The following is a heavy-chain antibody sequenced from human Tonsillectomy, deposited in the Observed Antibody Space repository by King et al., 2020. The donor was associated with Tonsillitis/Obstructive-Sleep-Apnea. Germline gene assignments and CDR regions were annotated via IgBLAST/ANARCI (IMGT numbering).Heavy chain of an antibody. D-gene: IGHD3-16*02. CDR3: AGHGGDYVWGSYRDMDV. CDR2: ISYDGSNK. Sequence: VQLVESGGGVVQPGRSLRLSCAASGFTFSSYAMHWVRQAPGKGLEWVAVISYDGSNKYYADSVKGRFTISRDNSKNTLYLQMNSLRAEDTAVYYCAGHGGDYVWGSYRDMDVWGKGTTVTVSS. J-gene: IGHJ6*03. V-gene: IGHV3-30*01. CDR1: GFTFSSYA.